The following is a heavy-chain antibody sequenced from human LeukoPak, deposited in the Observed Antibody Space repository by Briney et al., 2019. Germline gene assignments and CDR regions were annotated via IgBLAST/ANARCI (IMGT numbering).Heavy chain of an antibody. Sequence: ASVKVSCKAPGFPFTDFYIHWMRQAPGQGLEWMGEINLRTGGTKYVQNLQGRVTMTRDTSISTAYMELSRLRSDDTAVYYCARNYYDSSGFDYWGQGTLVTVSS. CDR3: ARNYYDSSGFDY. D-gene: IGHD3-22*01. V-gene: IGHV1-2*02. CDR2: INLRTGGT. J-gene: IGHJ4*02. CDR1: GFPFTDFY.